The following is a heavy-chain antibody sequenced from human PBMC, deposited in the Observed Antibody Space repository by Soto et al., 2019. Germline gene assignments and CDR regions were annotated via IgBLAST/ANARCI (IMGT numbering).Heavy chain of an antibody. V-gene: IGHV3-15*01. D-gene: IGHD2-15*01. J-gene: IGHJ4*02. CDR2: IKSNVNGGTS. CDR3: SKDIPFSGGSFYAD. Sequence: GGSLRLSCAASGLTFTNAWMSWVRQAPGKGPEWVGLIKSNVNGGTSDYAAPVKGRFTISRDDSTNTLYLQMNSLKTEDTAVYYCSKDIPFSGGSFYADWGQGALVTVSS. CDR1: GLTFTNAW.